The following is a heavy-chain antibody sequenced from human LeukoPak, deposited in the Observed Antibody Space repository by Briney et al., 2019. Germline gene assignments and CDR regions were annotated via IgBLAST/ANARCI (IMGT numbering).Heavy chain of an antibody. D-gene: IGHD3-10*01. J-gene: IGHJ4*02. CDR2: IHPGDSDT. Sequence: GESLKISCKGSGYSFTSYWIGWVRQMPGKGLEWMGIIHPGDSDTRYSPSFQGQVTMSADKSISTAYLQWSSLKASDTAMYYCARVPRVRGVLGGFDYWGQGTLVTVSS. CDR3: ARVPRVRGVLGGFDY. V-gene: IGHV5-51*01. CDR1: GYSFTSYW.